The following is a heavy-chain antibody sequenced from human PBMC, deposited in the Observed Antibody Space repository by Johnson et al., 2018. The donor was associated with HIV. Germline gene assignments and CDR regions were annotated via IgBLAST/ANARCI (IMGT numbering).Heavy chain of an antibody. CDR1: GFTFSNYW. D-gene: IGHD6-13*01. V-gene: IGHV3-7*05. J-gene: IGHJ3*02. CDR2: IKEDGSEE. Sequence: VQLVESGGDLVQPGGSLRLSCAASGFTFSNYWMSWVRQAPGKGLEWLANIKEDGSEEYYVASLKGRFTISRDNAQNSLYLQMDNLRAEDSAVYYCARDGVYSSHQDAFDIWGQGTVVTVSS. CDR3: ARDGVYSSHQDAFDI.